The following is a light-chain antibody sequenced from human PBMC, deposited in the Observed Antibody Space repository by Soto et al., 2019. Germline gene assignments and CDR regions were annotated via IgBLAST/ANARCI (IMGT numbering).Light chain of an antibody. CDR1: TGAVTNGHY. CDR3: LLSYNGPYV. J-gene: IGLJ1*01. V-gene: IGLV7-46*01. Sequence: QAVVTQEPSLTLSPGGTVTLACGSSTGAVTNGHYPYWFQQKPGQAPRTLIYDTTNRHSWTPARFSGSLLGGKAALTLSGAQPEDEAGYYCLLSYNGPYVFGTGTKVTVL. CDR2: DTT.